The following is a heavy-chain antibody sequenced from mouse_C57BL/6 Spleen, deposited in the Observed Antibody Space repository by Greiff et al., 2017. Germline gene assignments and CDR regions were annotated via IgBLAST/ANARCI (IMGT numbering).Heavy chain of an antibody. CDR3: AREADPWYFDV. V-gene: IGHV1-72*01. CDR1: GYTFTSYW. CDR2: IDPNSGGT. Sequence: QVQLKQPGAELVKPGASVKMSCKASGYTFTSYWITWVKQRPGQGLEWIGRIDPNSGGTKYNEKFKSKATLTVDKPSSTAYMQLSSLTSEDSAVYYCAREADPWYFDVWGTGTTVTVSS. J-gene: IGHJ1*03.